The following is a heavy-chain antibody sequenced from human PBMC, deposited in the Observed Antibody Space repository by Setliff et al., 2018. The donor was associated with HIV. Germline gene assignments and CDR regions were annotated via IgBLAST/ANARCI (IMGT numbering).Heavy chain of an antibody. CDR2: ISRSGVST. CDR3: VKGGDYNRRGFFDS. V-gene: IGHV3-23*01. D-gene: IGHD4-4*01. J-gene: IGHJ4*02. CDR1: GLTFSTSA. Sequence: LRLSCVVSGLTFSTSAMSWVRQGPGKGLHWVAGISRSGVSTNYADPVKGRFSISRDNSKNTRLLQMNSLRVEDTALYFCVKGGDYNRRGFFDSWGLGTLVTVSS.